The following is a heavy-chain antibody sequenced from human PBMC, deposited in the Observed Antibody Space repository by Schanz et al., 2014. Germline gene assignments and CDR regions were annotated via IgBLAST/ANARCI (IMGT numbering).Heavy chain of an antibody. CDR2: IGVDGTTT. CDR3: AKGRFGELSAFDF. CDR1: GFAFSSYG. V-gene: IGHV3-23*01. D-gene: IGHD3-10*01. J-gene: IGHJ3*01. Sequence: EVQLLESGGGLVQPGGSLRLSCAASGFAFSSYGMNWLRQAPGKGLEWVSVIGVDGTTTYYADSVKGRFTISRDNSKNTLYLQMNSLRAEDTAVYYCAKGRFGELSAFDFWGQGTMVTVSS.